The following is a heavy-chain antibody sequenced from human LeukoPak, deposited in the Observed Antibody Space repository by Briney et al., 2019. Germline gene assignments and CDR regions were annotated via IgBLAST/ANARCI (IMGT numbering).Heavy chain of an antibody. CDR2: ISGSGGST. CDR3: AGRGSGSYFDF. J-gene: IGHJ4*02. CDR1: GFTFSTYG. D-gene: IGHD3-10*01. Sequence: QPGGSLRLSCPASGFTFSTYGMNWVRQAPGKGLEWVSAISGSGGSTYYADSVKGRFTISRDNSKNTLYLQMNSLRAEDTAVYYCAGRGSGSYFDFWGQGTLVTVSS. V-gene: IGHV3-23*01.